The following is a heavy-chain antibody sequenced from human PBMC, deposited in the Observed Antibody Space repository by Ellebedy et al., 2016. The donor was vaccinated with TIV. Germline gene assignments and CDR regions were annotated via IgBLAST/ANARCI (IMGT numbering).Heavy chain of an antibody. CDR3: VHTGDRGI. D-gene: IGHD7-27*01. CDR1: GYTFTTYG. J-gene: IGHJ3*02. CDR2: ISAYYGDT. Sequence: AASVKVSCNASGYTFTTYGISWVRQAPGQGLEGMGWISAYYGDTNYAQTLQGRVAMTTDTSTNTAYMELRSLRSDDTAVYYCVHTGDRGIWGQGTMVTVSS. V-gene: IGHV1-18*01.